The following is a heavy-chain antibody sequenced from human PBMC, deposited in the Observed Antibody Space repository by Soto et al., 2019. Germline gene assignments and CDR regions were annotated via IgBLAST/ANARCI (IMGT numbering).Heavy chain of an antibody. D-gene: IGHD3-22*01. V-gene: IGHV1-2*02. CDR3: ARDFPRGIPPWLADQKYNWFDP. J-gene: IGHJ5*02. Sequence: ASVKVSCKASGYTFTGYYMHWVRQAPGQGLEWMGWINPNSGGTNYAQKFQGRVTMTRDTSISTAYMELSSLRAEDTAVYYCARDFPRGIPPWLADQKYNWFDPWGQGTLVTVSS. CDR1: GYTFTGYY. CDR2: INPNSGGT.